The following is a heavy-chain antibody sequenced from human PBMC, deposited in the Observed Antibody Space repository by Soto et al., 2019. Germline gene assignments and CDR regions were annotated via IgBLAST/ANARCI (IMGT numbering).Heavy chain of an antibody. V-gene: IGHV1-3*05. CDR1: GYTFTTYA. Sequence: QVQLVQSGAEEKKPGASVKVSCKASGYTFTTYAMHWVRQAPGQRLEWMGWINAGNGNTKYSQKFQGRVTITRDTSASKAYMELSSLRSEDKAVYYCAGLGLSGSYFFEREDYWGQGTLVTVSS. D-gene: IGHD1-26*01. CDR2: INAGNGNT. J-gene: IGHJ4*02. CDR3: AGLGLSGSYFFEREDY.